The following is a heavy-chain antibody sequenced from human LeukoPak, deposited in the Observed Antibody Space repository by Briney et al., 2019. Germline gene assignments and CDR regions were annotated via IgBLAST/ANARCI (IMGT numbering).Heavy chain of an antibody. V-gene: IGHV5-51*01. CDR2: IYPDDSDT. CDR3: ARPNITSYYDSRGDDAFDV. D-gene: IGHD3-22*01. Sequence: GGSLKISCKGSGYRFNAYWIAWVRQMPGKGLEWMGIIYPDDSDTRYSPSFQGQVTISADKSVRTAYLQWSSLKASDTAMYYCARPNITSYYDSRGDDAFDVWGQGTMVTVSS. CDR1: GYRFNAYW. J-gene: IGHJ3*01.